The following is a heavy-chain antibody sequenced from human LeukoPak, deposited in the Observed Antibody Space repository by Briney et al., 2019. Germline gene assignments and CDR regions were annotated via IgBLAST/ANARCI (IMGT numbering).Heavy chain of an antibody. CDR3: ARIPLGYSGAYYFDY. D-gene: IGHD5-12*01. J-gene: IGHJ4*02. V-gene: IGHV4-4*09. CDR2: ISSSGSV. Sequence: SETLSLTCTVSRGSISGSIRSYYWSWLRQPPGKGLEWIGYISSSGSVNDNPSLRGRVTISVDTSKNQFFLNLSSVSAADTAVYYCARIPLGYSGAYYFDYWGQGTLVTVSP. CDR1: RGSISGSIRSYY.